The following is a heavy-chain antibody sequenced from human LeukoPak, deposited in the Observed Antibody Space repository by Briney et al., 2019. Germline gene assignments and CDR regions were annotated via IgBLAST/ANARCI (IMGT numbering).Heavy chain of an antibody. J-gene: IGHJ4*02. CDR1: GFTFSGYS. CDR2: FGTRSTSV. Sequence: GGSLRLSCTASGFTFSGYSMNWIRQAPGKGLEWVSSFGTRSTSVYYADSVKGRFTISRDNSKNTLYLQMKSLRAEDTAVYYCVKDSQNTAMVFDYWGQGTLVTVSS. V-gene: IGHV3-21*04. D-gene: IGHD5-18*01. CDR3: VKDSQNTAMVFDY.